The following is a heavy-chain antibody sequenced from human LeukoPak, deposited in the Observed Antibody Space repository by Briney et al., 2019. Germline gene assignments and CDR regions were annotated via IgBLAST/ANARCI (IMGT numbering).Heavy chain of an antibody. D-gene: IGHD1-26*01. J-gene: IGHJ4*02. CDR2: ISFSVNTK. Sequence: GGSLRLSCAASGFTFSDYSMNWVRQAPGKGLEWVSYISFSVNTKYYGDSVKGRFTISRDNAKNSLYLQMNSLRAEDTAVYYCAREDEHHRYSGSDYYFDYWGQGTLVTVSS. V-gene: IGHV3-48*04. CDR1: GFTFSDYS. CDR3: AREDEHHRYSGSDYYFDY.